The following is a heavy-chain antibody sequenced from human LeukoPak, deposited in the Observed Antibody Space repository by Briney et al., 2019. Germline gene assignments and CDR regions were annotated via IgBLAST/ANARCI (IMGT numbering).Heavy chain of an antibody. D-gene: IGHD1-1*01. CDR3: ARGPRNAP. J-gene: IGHJ5*02. Sequence: GASVKVSCKPSRYPFTKWEINWVRQAAGQGLEWLGLVQPDNGNTYYAQRLRGRVTMPRDTSTCTAYMELSGLRSDDTSVYFCARGPRNAPWGQGTLVTVSS. CDR1: RYPFTKWE. V-gene: IGHV1-8*01. CDR2: VQPDNGNT.